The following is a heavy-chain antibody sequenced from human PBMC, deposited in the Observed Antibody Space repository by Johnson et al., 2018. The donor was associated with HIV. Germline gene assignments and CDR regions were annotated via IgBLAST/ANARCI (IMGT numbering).Heavy chain of an antibody. CDR1: GFTFGDYP. D-gene: IGHD3-22*01. CDR2: IDTAGDT. Sequence: EVQVVESGGGFVQPGRSLRLSCTTSGFTFGDYPMSWFRQAPGKGLEWVSEIDTAGDTYYADSVKGRFTISRDNSKNTLYLQMNSLRAEDTAVYYCAMGGNYYDSRGGGAFDIWGQGTMVTVSS. CDR3: AMGGNYYDSRGGGAFDI. J-gene: IGHJ3*02. V-gene: IGHV3-66*01.